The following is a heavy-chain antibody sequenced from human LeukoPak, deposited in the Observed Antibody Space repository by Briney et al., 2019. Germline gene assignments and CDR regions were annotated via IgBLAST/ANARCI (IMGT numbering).Heavy chain of an antibody. Sequence: GGSLRLSCAASGFTFSSYAMSWVRQAPGKGLEWVSAISGSGGSTYYADSVKGRFTISRDNSKNTLYLQINSLRAEDTAVYYCAKEAGLYYGSSVGSYAFDSWGHGTMVTVSS. V-gene: IGHV3-23*01. CDR2: ISGSGGST. D-gene: IGHD3-22*01. CDR3: AKEAGLYYGSSVGSYAFDS. J-gene: IGHJ3*02. CDR1: GFTFSSYA.